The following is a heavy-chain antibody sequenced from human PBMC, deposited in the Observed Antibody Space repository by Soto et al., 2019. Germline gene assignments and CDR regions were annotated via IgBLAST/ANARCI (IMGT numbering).Heavy chain of an antibody. CDR2: INTLSGDT. Sequence: QVQLVQSGAEVKKPGASVKVSCKASGYTFSGYYMHWLRQAPGQWLEWMGWINTLSGDTSFPQKFQGRLAMTRDTSIDTAFMEVSRLTSDDTAIYYCARSLLNVILPLAYWGQGTLVSVSS. V-gene: IGHV1-2*02. D-gene: IGHD3-3*02. J-gene: IGHJ4*02. CDR1: GYTFSGYY. CDR3: ARSLLNVILPLAY.